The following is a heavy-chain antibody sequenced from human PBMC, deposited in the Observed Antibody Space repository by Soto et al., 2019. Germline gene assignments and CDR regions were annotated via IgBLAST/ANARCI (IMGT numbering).Heavy chain of an antibody. Sequence: QVHLVQSGAEVKKPGASVKVSCTASGYTFTNFGISWVRQAPGQGLEWMGCISAYNGNINYAQEFQGRDTMTAKTAQTTAYMELRILGSHDTAVYYCARVGIPIDYWGRGTLVNVSS. J-gene: IGHJ4*02. CDR2: ISAYNGNI. D-gene: IGHD7-27*01. V-gene: IGHV1-18*01. CDR3: ARVGIPIDY. CDR1: GYTFTNFG.